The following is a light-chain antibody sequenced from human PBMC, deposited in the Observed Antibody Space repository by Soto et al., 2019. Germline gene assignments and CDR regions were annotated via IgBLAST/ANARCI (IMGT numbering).Light chain of an antibody. CDR2: GAS. Sequence: EIVLTQSPGTPSLSPGERATLSCRASQSLSSSYLTWYQQKPGQAPRLLIYGASSRATGIPDRFSGSGSGTDFTLTISRLEPEDFAVYYCQQYGSSSYTFGQGTKLEIK. J-gene: IGKJ2*01. CDR3: QQYGSSSYT. V-gene: IGKV3-20*01. CDR1: QSLSSSY.